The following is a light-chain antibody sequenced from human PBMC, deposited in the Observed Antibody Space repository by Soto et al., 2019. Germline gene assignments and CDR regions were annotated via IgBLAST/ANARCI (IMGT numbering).Light chain of an antibody. J-gene: IGKJ4*01. CDR3: QQANSFPLT. CDR2: DAS. V-gene: IGKV3-11*01. Sequence: IVLTHSPATLSLSPGDRATLSCRASQSVSTYLAWYQQRPGQAPRLLIYDASYRATDIPPRFSGSGSGTEFTLTISSLQSEDIATYYCQQANSFPLTFGRGTKV. CDR1: QSVSTY.